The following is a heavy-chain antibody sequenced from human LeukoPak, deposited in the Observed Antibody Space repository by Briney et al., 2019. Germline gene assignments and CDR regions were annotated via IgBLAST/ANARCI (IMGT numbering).Heavy chain of an antibody. V-gene: IGHV4-4*07. Sequence: SETLSLTCTVSGGSISSYYWSWIRQPAGEGLEWIGRIYTSGSTNYNPSLKSRVTMSVDTSKNQFSLKLSSVTAADTAVYYCARDIRGTAYYYYYMDVWGKGTTVTVSS. CDR1: GGSISSYY. CDR3: ARDIRGTAYYYYYMDV. D-gene: IGHD3-16*01. J-gene: IGHJ6*03. CDR2: IYTSGST.